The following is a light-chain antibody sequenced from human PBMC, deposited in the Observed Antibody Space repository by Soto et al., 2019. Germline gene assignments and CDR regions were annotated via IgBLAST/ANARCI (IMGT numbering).Light chain of an antibody. Sequence: QSALTQPASVSGSPGQSITISCTGTSSDVGGYNYVSWYQQHPGKAPKLMIYEVSNRPSGVSNRFSGSKSGNTASLTISGLQTEDEADYYCSSYTSSSSRTLAWVFGGGTKLTVL. CDR2: EVS. CDR1: SSDVGGYNY. CDR3: SSYTSSSSRTLAWV. J-gene: IGLJ3*02. V-gene: IGLV2-14*01.